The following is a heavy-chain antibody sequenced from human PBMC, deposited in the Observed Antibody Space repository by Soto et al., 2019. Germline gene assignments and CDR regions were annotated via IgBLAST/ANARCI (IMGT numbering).Heavy chain of an antibody. J-gene: IGHJ6*02. CDR1: GFTFSSYA. CDR3: ARGIAVAVPYYYGMDV. Sequence: EVQLLESGGDLIQPEGSLRLSCAASGFTFSSYAMSWVRQAPGKGLEWVSGISASGGGTAYADSVKGRFTVSRDNSTNTLYLQVNSLRAEDTAIYYCARGIAVAVPYYYGMDVWGQGTTVTVSS. CDR2: ISASGGGT. D-gene: IGHD6-19*01. V-gene: IGHV3-23*01.